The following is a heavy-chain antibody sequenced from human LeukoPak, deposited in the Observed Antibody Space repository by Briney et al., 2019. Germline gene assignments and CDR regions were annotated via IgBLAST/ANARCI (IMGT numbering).Heavy chain of an antibody. CDR2: IYYSGST. CDR1: GGSVSSYY. D-gene: IGHD2-8*01. J-gene: IGHJ6*02. CDR3: ARTDGPYYYYGMDV. V-gene: IGHV4-59*08. Sequence: SETLSLTCTVSGGSVSSYYWSWIRQPPGKGLEWIGYIYYSGSTNYNPSLKSRVTISVDTSKNQFSLKLSSVTAADTAVHYCARTDGPYYYYGMDVWGQGTTVTVSS.